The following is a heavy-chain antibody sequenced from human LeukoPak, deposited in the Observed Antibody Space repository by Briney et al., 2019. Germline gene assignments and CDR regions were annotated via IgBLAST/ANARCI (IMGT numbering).Heavy chain of an antibody. CDR3: APRRFLAY. J-gene: IGHJ4*02. D-gene: IGHD3-3*01. CDR1: GLTFSIYS. CDR2: ISSSSSYI. Sequence: GGSLRLSCAASGLTFSIYSMNWVRQAPGKGLEWVSSISSSSSYIYYADSVKGRFTISRDNAKNSLHLQMNSLRAEDTAVYYCAPRRFLAYWGQGTLVSVSS. V-gene: IGHV3-21*01.